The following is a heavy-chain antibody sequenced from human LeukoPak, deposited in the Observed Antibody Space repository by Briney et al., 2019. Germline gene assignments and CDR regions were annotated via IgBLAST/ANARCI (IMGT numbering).Heavy chain of an antibody. D-gene: IGHD3-10*01. V-gene: IGHV3-7*05. CDR1: GFTFSDYW. Sequence: GGSLRLSCAASGFTFSDYWMSWVRQAPGKGLEWVANIKPDGSEKYYMDSVKGRFTISRDNAKNSLYLQMNSLRAEDTAVYYCAYGGYYFVYWGQGTLVTVSS. CDR2: IKPDGSEK. CDR3: AYGGYYFVY. J-gene: IGHJ4*02.